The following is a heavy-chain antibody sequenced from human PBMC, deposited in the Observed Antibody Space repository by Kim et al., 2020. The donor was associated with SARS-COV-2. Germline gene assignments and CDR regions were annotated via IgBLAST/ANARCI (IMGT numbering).Heavy chain of an antibody. V-gene: IGHV3-23*01. CDR1: GFTFSSYA. Sequence: GGSLRLSCAASGFTFSSYAMSWVRQAPGKGLEWVSAISGSGGSTYYADSVKGRFTISRDNSKNTLYLQMNSLRAEDTAVYYCAKEVLWFGELPPTDYWAREPWSPSPQ. D-gene: IGHD3-10*01. J-gene: IGHJ4*02. CDR3: AKEVLWFGELPPTDY. CDR2: ISGSGGST.